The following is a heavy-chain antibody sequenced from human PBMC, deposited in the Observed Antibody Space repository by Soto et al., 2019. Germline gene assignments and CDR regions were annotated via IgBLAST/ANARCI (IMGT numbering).Heavy chain of an antibody. V-gene: IGHV4-59*06. CDR2: IYHSGST. Sequence: SETLSLPCTVSGGSISSYYWSWLRQPPGKGLEWIGEIYHSGSTYYNPSLKSRVTISVDTSKNQFSLKLTSVTAEDTAVYYCARSVFPWGQGTLVTVSP. CDR3: ARSVFP. CDR1: GGSISSYY. J-gene: IGHJ5*02.